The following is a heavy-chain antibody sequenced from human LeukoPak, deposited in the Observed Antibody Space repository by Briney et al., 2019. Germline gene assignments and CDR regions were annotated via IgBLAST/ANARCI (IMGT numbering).Heavy chain of an antibody. CDR1: GGSISSSSYY. CDR2: IYYSGST. CDR3: ARSITLYYDILTGYQTGGYFDY. D-gene: IGHD3-9*01. Sequence: SETLSLTCTVSGGSISSSSYYWGWIRQPPGKGLEWIGSIYYSGSTYYNPSLKSRVTISVDTSKNQFSLKLSSVTAADTAVYYCARSITLYYDILTGYQTGGYFDYWGQGTLVTVSS. V-gene: IGHV4-39*07. J-gene: IGHJ4*02.